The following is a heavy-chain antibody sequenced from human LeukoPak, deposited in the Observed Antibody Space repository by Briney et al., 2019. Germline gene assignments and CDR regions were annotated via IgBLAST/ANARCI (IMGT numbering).Heavy chain of an antibody. V-gene: IGHV3-48*01. CDR1: GFTFTIYN. CDR3: ARNSVAGTGNY. J-gene: IGHJ4*02. Sequence: GWSLRLSCAASGFTFTIYNRNWVRQAPGKGLEWVSYISSSSSTMYYADSVKGRFTISRDNSKNTVYLQMNSLRPEDTAVYYCARNSVAGTGNYWGQGTLVTVSS. D-gene: IGHD6-19*01. CDR2: ISSSSSTM.